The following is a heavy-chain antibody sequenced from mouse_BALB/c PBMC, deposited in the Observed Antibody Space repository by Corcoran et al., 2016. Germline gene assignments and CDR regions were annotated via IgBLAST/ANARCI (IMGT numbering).Heavy chain of an antibody. CDR3: ARGAMITTRYFDV. V-gene: IGHV1S34*01. CDR2: ISCYNGAT. J-gene: IGHJ1*01. D-gene: IGHD2-4*01. Sequence: LVKTGASVKISCKASGYSFTGYYMHWDKQSHGKSLEWIGYISCYNGATSYNQKFKGKATFTVDTSSSTAYMQFNSLTSEDSAVYYCARGAMITTRYFDVWGAGTTVTVSS. CDR1: GYSFTGYY.